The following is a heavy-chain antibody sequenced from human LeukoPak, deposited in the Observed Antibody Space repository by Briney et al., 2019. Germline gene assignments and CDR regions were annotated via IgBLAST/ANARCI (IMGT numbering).Heavy chain of an antibody. Sequence: SENLSLTCTVSGGSISSGGYYWSWIRQPPGKGLEWIVYIYHSGSTYYNPSLKSRVTISVHRSKNQFSLKLSSVTAADTAVYYCARAPVRSYGSGNYFDYWGQGTLVTVSS. CDR3: ARAPVRSYGSGNYFDY. V-gene: IGHV4-30-2*01. D-gene: IGHD5-18*01. J-gene: IGHJ4*02. CDR1: GGSISSGGYY. CDR2: IYHSGST.